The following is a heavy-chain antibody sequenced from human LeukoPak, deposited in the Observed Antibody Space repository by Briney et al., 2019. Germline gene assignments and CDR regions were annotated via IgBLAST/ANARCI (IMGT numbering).Heavy chain of an antibody. CDR2: ISSSSTSSSTI. V-gene: IGHV3-48*04. J-gene: IGHJ4*02. CDR1: GFTFSRYS. CDR3: APSDYYGGGGGGVSPSDH. Sequence: GGSLRLSCAASGFTFSRYSMSWVRQAPGKGLEWASYISSSSTSSSTIYYADSVRGRFTISRGNAKNSVYLQMNSLRAEDTAVYYCAPSDYYGGGGGGVSPSDHWGQGTLVTVSS. D-gene: IGHD2-21*01.